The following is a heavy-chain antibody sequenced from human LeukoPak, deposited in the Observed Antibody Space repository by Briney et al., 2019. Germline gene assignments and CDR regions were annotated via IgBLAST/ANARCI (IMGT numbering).Heavy chain of an antibody. V-gene: IGHV3-23*01. D-gene: IGHD3-22*01. CDR2: SSGSGGIT. Sequence: GGSLRLSCVVSGFTFSSYALNWVRQAPGKGLEWVSGSSGSGGITYYADSVKGRFTISRDSSKNTLYLQMNSLRAEDTAVYYCARVVTALTYWGQGTLVTVSS. CDR3: ARVVTALTY. J-gene: IGHJ4*02. CDR1: GFTFSSYA.